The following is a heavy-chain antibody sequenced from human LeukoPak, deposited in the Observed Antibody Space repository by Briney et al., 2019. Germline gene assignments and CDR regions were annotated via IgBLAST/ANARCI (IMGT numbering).Heavy chain of an antibody. CDR3: ARGIMTPYYMDV. Sequence: GGSLRLSCAASGFTFSSYSMNWVRQAPGKGLEWVSFISTSSSYIYYADSVKGRFTISRDNAKKSLYLQMNSLRAEDTAVYYCARGIMTPYYMDVWGGRTTVTVSS. D-gene: IGHD3-16*01. J-gene: IGHJ6*03. CDR1: GFTFSSYS. CDR2: ISTSSSYI. V-gene: IGHV3-21*01.